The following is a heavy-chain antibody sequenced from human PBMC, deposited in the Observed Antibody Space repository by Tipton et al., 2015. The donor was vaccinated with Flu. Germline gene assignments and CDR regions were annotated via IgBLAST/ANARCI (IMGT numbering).Heavy chain of an antibody. CDR2: ISGSGSTI. J-gene: IGHJ4*02. CDR3: ARSTTYTVTPDY. D-gene: IGHD4-11*01. CDR1: GFIFNSYE. Sequence: SLRLSCAASGFIFNSYEMNWVRQAPGKGLEWVSYISGSGSTIYYADSVKGRFTISRDNAKNSLYLQMNSLRAEDTAVYYCARSTTYTVTPDYWGQGTLVTVSS. V-gene: IGHV3-48*03.